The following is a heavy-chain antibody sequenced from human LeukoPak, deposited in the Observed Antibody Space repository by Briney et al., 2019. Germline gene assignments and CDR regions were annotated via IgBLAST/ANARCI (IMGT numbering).Heavy chain of an antibody. D-gene: IGHD2-2*01. CDR2: ISSSSSTI. CDR3: ARDRDGQLPDLAFDI. V-gene: IGHV3-48*01. Sequence: GGSLILSCAASGFTFSSYSMNWVRQAPGKGLEWVSYISSSSSTIYYADSVKGRFTISRDNAKNSLYLQMNSLRAEDTAVYYCARDRDGQLPDLAFDIWGQGTMVTVSS. CDR1: GFTFSSYS. J-gene: IGHJ3*02.